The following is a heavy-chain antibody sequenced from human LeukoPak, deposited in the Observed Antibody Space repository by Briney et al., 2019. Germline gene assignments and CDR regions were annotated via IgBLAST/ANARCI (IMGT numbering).Heavy chain of an antibody. CDR2: FDPEDGET. CDR1: GYTLTELS. V-gene: IGHV1-24*01. CDR3: ATIGVVIRSYYFDY. Sequence: ASVTVSCTVSGYTLTELSMHWVRQAPGKGLEWMGGFDPEDGETIYAQKFQGRVTMTEDTSTDTAYMELSSLRSEDTAVYYCATIGVVIRSYYFDYWGQGTLVTVSS. J-gene: IGHJ4*02. D-gene: IGHD3-22*01.